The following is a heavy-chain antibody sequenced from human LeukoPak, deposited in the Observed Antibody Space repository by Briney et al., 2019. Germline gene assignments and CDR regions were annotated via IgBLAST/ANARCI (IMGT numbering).Heavy chain of an antibody. CDR1: GGSFSGYY. J-gene: IGHJ4*02. D-gene: IGHD2/OR15-2a*01. CDR2: INHSGST. Sequence: SETLSLNCAVYGGSFSGYYWIWIRQPPGKGLEWIGEINHSGSTYYNPSLKSRVTISVDTSKNQFSLKLTSMIAADTAVYFCARPSTSFLYFDYWGQGTLVTVSS. V-gene: IGHV4-34*01. CDR3: ARPSTSFLYFDY.